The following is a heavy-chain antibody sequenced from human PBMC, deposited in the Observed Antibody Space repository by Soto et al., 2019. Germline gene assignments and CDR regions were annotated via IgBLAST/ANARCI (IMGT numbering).Heavy chain of an antibody. CDR3: ARGVYSYGFNS. D-gene: IGHD5-18*01. CDR1: GFTFSSYG. V-gene: IGHV3-30*03. CDR2: ISYDGSNK. Sequence: QVQLVESGGGVVQPGRSLRLSCAASGFTFSSYGMHWVRQAPGKGLEWVAVISYDGSNKYYADSVKGRFTISRDNSKNTLYLQMNSLRAEDTAVYSCARGVYSYGFNSGGQGTLVTVSS. J-gene: IGHJ4*02.